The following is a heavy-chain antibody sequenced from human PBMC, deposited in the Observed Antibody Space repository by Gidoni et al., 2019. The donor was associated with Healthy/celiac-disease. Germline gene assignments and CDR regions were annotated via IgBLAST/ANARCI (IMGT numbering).Heavy chain of an antibody. CDR3: ASNGGNSHDAFDI. CDR1: GYSFTSDW. J-gene: IGHJ3*02. V-gene: IGHV5-51*03. D-gene: IGHD2-21*02. Sequence: EVQLVQSGAEVKRPGESLKISCKGSGYSFTSDWIGWVRQMPGKGLEWMGIIYPCDSATRYSPSFQGQVTISADKSISTAYLQWSSLKASDTARYYCASNGGNSHDAFDIWGQGTMVTVSS. CDR2: IYPCDSAT.